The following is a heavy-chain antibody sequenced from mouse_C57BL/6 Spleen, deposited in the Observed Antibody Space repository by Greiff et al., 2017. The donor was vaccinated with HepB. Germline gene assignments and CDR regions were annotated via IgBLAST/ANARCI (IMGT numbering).Heavy chain of an antibody. CDR2: IDPSDSYT. Sequence: VQLKQPGAELVKPGASVKLSCKASGYTFTSYWMQWVKQRPGQGLEWIGEIDPSDSYTNYNQKFKGKATLTVDTSSSTAYMQLSSLTSEDSAVYYCARGGYGSRFAYWGQGTLVTVSA. CDR1: GYTFTSYW. V-gene: IGHV1-50*01. D-gene: IGHD1-1*01. J-gene: IGHJ3*01. CDR3: ARGGYGSRFAY.